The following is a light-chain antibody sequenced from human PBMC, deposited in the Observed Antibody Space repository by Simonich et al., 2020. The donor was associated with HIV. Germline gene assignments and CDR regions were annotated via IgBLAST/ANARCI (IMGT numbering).Light chain of an antibody. CDR3: QQYNNWPYT. Sequence: EIVMTQSPATLSVSPGERATLFCSASQSVSINLAWYQHKPGQAPRLLIYGASTRATGIPASFSGSGSGTEFTLTISNMQSEHFAVYYCQQYNNWPYTFGQGTKLEIK. J-gene: IGKJ2*01. V-gene: IGKV3-15*01. CDR1: QSVSIN. CDR2: GAS.